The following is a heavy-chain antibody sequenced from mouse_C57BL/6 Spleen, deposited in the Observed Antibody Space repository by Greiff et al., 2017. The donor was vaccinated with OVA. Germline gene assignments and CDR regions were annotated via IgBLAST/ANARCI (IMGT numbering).Heavy chain of an antibody. CDR2: IDPETGGT. CDR1: GYTFTDYE. J-gene: IGHJ2*01. CDR3: TQRGNWHYFDY. D-gene: IGHD2-1*01. V-gene: IGHV1-15*01. Sequence: QVQLQQSGAELVRPGASVTLSCKASGYTFTDYEMHWVKQTPVHGLEWIGAIDPETGGTAYNQKFKGKAILTADKSSSTAYMELRSLTSEDAAVYDSTQRGNWHYFDYWGQGTTLTVSS.